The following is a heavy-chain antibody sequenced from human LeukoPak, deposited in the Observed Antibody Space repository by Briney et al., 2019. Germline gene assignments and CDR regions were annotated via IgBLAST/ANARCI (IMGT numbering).Heavy chain of an antibody. Sequence: GGSLRLSCAASGFTFSSCGMHWVRQAPGKGVEWVAVISYDGSNKFYADPVTGRFTISRDNSKNTLYLQMNSLRAEDTAVYYCAAKGYSYGNNAFDIWGQGTMVTVSS. CDR3: AAKGYSYGNNAFDI. J-gene: IGHJ3*02. D-gene: IGHD5-18*01. CDR1: GFTFSSCG. CDR2: ISYDGSNK. V-gene: IGHV3-30*03.